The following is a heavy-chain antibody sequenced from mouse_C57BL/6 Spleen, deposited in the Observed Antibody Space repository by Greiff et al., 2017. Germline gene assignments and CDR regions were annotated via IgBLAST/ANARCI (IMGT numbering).Heavy chain of an antibody. V-gene: IGHV1-9*01. CDR1: GYTFTGYW. D-gene: IGHD1-1*01. CDR3: ARPIYYYGSSHYFDY. Sequence: VKLQQSGAELMKPGASVKLSCKATGYTFTGYWIEWVKQRPGHGLEWIGEILPGSGSTNYNEKFKGKATFTADTSSNTAYMQLSSLTTEDSAIYYCARPIYYYGSSHYFDYWGQGTTLTVSS. J-gene: IGHJ2*01. CDR2: ILPGSGST.